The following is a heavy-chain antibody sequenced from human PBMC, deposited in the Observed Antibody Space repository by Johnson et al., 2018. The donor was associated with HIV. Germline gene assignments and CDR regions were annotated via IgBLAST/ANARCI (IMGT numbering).Heavy chain of an antibody. CDR2: VHSDGNKK. CDR3: ARACRDGYTCDVFDI. J-gene: IGHJ3*02. V-gene: IGHV3-30*02. Sequence: VQLVESGGGVVQPGGSLRLSCSTSGFIFHNYGMHWVRQAPGKGLEWVAFVHSDGNKKYYGDSVRGRFSISRDNSKNTLYLQMKSLRADDTAVYYCARACRDGYTCDVFDIWGQGTMVTVSS. D-gene: IGHD5-24*01. CDR1: GFIFHNYG.